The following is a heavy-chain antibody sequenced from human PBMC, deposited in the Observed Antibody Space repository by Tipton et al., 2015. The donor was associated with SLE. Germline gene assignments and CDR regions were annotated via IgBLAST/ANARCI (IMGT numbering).Heavy chain of an antibody. J-gene: IGHJ4*02. Sequence: PSLTCTVSGGSISSYYWSWIRQPPGKGLEWIGYIYYSGSTNYNPSLKSRVTISVDTSKNQFSLKLSSVTAADTAVYYCARDGSFSSSRYFDYWGQGTLVTVSS. V-gene: IGHV4-59*01. CDR3: ARDGSFSSSRYFDY. D-gene: IGHD6-13*01. CDR2: IYYSGST. CDR1: GGSISSYY.